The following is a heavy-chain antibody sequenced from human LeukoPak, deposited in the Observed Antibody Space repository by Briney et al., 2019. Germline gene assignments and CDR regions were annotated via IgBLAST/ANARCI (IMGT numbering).Heavy chain of an antibody. CDR3: ARGSYSSRSKFDY. CDR2: IYSDDTT. Sequence: PGGSLRLSCAVSGFTVSGNYMSWIRQGPGKGLDWVSLIYSDDTTLYADSVKGRFTISRDISKNTLYLQMSSLRAEDTAVYYCARGSYSSRSKFDYWGQGTLVTVSS. D-gene: IGHD6-13*01. CDR1: GFTVSGNY. V-gene: IGHV3-53*01. J-gene: IGHJ4*02.